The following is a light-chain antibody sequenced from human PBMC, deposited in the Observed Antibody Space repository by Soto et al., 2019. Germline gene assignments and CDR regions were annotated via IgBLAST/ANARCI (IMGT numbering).Light chain of an antibody. Sequence: THSPAAVSLSPGKRATFSCRASQDVNNFLAWYQQKPGQAPRLLIYDASNRATGIPARFSGSGSGTEFTLTISSLQAEDFAGYYCQQYKIWPLTFAQRRLPEIK. CDR1: QDVNNF. V-gene: IGKV3-11*01. CDR2: DAS. CDR3: QQYKIWPLT. J-gene: IGKJ5*01.